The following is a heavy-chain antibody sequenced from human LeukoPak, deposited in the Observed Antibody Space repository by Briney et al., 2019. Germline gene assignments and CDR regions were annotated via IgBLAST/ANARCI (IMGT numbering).Heavy chain of an antibody. D-gene: IGHD6-13*01. V-gene: IGHV3-23*01. CDR2: ISSSGGST. J-gene: IGHJ4*02. CDR1: GFTFSMSA. CDR3: AKRYGSSWYHFDC. Sequence: PGGSLRLSCAASGFTFSMSAMSWVRQAPGKGLEWVSTISSSGGSTYYADSVKGRSTISRDNSKNTLYLQMNSLRAEDTAVYYCAKRYGSSWYHFDCWGQGTLVTVSS.